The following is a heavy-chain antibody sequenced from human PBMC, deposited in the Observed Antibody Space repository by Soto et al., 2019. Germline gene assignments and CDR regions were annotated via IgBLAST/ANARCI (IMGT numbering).Heavy chain of an antibody. Sequence: QVQLVQSGAEVKKPESSVTVSCKASGGTFSSYTISWVRQAPGQGLEWMGGIIPIFGRANYAQKFQGRVTITTNASTSTAYMELSSLRSEDTAVYYCARGNHRWLQLWYFDLWGRGTLVTVSS. D-gene: IGHD5-12*01. J-gene: IGHJ2*01. V-gene: IGHV1-69*05. CDR1: GGTFSSYT. CDR3: ARGNHRWLQLWYFDL. CDR2: IIPIFGRA.